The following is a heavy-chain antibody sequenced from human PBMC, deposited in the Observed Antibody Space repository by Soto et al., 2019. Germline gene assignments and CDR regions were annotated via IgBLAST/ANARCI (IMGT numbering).Heavy chain of an antibody. Sequence: EVQLVESGGGPVQPGGSLRLSCVASGFTFSSDWMHWVRQAPGKGLVWVSRISSDGSSTRYADSVKGRFTISRDNAKNTLYLQMNSLRAEDTAVYYCARDGNGAVDLDYWGQGTQVTVSS. D-gene: IGHD1-1*01. CDR1: GFTFSSDW. CDR3: ARDGNGAVDLDY. V-gene: IGHV3-74*01. CDR2: ISSDGSST. J-gene: IGHJ4*02.